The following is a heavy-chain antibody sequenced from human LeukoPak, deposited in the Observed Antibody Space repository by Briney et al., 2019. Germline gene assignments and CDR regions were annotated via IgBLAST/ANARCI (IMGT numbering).Heavy chain of an antibody. CDR1: GYSISSGHW. CDR3: ARMTGVGATRAFDH. D-gene: IGHD1-26*01. CDR2: IYYNGDT. V-gene: IGHV4-28*01. J-gene: IGHJ4*02. Sequence: SETLSLTCAVSGYSISSGHWWGWIRQPPGKGLEWIGYIYYNGDTYYDPSLKSRVTMSVDTSKNQFSLKLRSVTAVDTAVYYCARMTGVGATRAFDHWGQGTLVTVSA.